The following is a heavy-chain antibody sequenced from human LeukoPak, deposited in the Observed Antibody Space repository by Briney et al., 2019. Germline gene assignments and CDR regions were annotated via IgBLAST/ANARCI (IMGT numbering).Heavy chain of an antibody. J-gene: IGHJ4*02. Sequence: GGSLRLSCAASGLSVSNNYMNWVRQAPGKGLEWVSIIYSGDATYYADSVKGRFTISRDNSKNTLYLQMNSLRAEDTAVYYCAKVYSGIAAAGRYYFDYWGQGTLVTVSS. CDR1: GLSVSNNY. CDR3: AKVYSGIAAAGRYYFDY. V-gene: IGHV3-53*01. CDR2: IYSGDAT. D-gene: IGHD6-13*01.